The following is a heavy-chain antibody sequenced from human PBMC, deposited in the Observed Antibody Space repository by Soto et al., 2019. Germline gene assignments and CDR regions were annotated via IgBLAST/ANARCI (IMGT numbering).Heavy chain of an antibody. J-gene: IGHJ6*02. CDR3: ARDSAVVVAATYYYYGMDV. CDR1: GYSISSGYY. D-gene: IGHD2-15*01. CDR2: IYHSGST. V-gene: IGHV4-38-2*02. Sequence: SETLSLTCAVSGYSISSGYYWGWIRQPPGKGLEWIGSIYHSGSTYYNPSLKSRVTISVDTSKNQFSLKLSSVTAADTAVYYCARDSAVVVAATYYYYGMDVWGQGTTVTVSS.